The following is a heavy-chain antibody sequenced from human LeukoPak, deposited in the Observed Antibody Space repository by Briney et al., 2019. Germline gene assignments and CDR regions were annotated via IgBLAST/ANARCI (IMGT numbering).Heavy chain of an antibody. CDR2: IYYSGST. V-gene: IGHV4-59*01. D-gene: IGHD4-17*01. Sequence: PSETLSLTCTVSGGSISSYYWSWIRQPPGKGLEWNGYIYYSGSTNYNPSLKSRVTISVDTSKNQFSLKLSSVTAADTAVYYCARDLGFYGDYYFDYWGQGTLVTVSS. CDR3: ARDLGFYGDYYFDY. J-gene: IGHJ4*02. CDR1: GGSISSYY.